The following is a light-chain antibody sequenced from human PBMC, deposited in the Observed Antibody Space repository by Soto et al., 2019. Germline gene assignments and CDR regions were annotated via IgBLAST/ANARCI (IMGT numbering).Light chain of an antibody. CDR2: GAS. CDR1: QSVSSSY. V-gene: IGKV3-20*01. Sequence: EIVSTQSPGTLSLSPGERATLSCRASQSVSSSYLAWYQQKPGQAPRLLIYGASSRATGIPDRFSGSGSGTDFTLTISRLEPEDFAVYYCQQYGSSRTFGQGTRWIS. CDR3: QQYGSSRT. J-gene: IGKJ1*01.